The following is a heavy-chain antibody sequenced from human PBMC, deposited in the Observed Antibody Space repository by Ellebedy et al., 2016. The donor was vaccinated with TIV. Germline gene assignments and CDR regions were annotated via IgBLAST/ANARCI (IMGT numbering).Heavy chain of an antibody. D-gene: IGHD3-22*01. CDR3: ARGSVYDSSGYYYGGRSDA. J-gene: IGHJ5*02. CDR1: GYTFTSYA. Sequence: AASVKVSCKASGYTFTSYAMHWVRQAPGQRLEWMGWINAGNGNTKYSQKFQGRVTITRDTSASTVYMELSSLRSEDTAVYSCARGSVYDSSGYYYGGRSDAWGQGSLVTVSS. CDR2: INAGNGNT. V-gene: IGHV1-3*01.